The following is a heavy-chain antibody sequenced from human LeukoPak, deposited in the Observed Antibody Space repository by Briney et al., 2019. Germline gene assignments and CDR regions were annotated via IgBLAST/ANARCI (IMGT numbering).Heavy chain of an antibody. D-gene: IGHD3-9*01. V-gene: IGHV4-59*08. Sequence: SETLSLTCTVSGGSISSYYWSWIRQPPGKGLEWIGYIYYSGSTYYNPSLKSRVTISVDTSKNQFSLKLSSVTAADTAVYYCVRPDDNSFDFWGQGTMVTVSS. CDR3: VRPDDNSFDF. CDR1: GGSISSYY. CDR2: IYYSGST. J-gene: IGHJ3*01.